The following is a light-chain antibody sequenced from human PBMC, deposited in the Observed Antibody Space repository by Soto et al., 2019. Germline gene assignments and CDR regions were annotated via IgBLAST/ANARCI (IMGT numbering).Light chain of an antibody. J-gene: IGKJ1*01. CDR3: QQYNSPVT. CDR1: QSISSW. CDR2: DAS. V-gene: IGKV1-5*01. Sequence: DIQMTQSPSTLSASVGDRVTITCRASQSISSWLAWYQQKPGKAPKLLIYDASSFESGVPSRFSGSGCGTEFPLTISRLQHDDFVSFCYQQYNSPVTFGQGTKVEIK.